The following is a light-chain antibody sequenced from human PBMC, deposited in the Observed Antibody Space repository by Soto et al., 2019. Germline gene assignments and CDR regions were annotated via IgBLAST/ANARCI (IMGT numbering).Light chain of an antibody. CDR1: SSNIGSNP. CDR2: TNN. Sequence: QSVLTQSPSASGTPGQTVTISCSGSSSNIGSNPVDWYQQLPGTAPKVLIYTNNQRPSGVPDRFSGSKSGTSASLAISGLQSADEADYYCAAWDDSLNGVVFGGGTKLTGL. V-gene: IGLV1-44*01. CDR3: AAWDDSLNGVV. J-gene: IGLJ2*01.